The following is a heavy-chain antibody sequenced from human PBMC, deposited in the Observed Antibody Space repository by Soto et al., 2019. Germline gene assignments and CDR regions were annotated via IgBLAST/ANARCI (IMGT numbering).Heavy chain of an antibody. J-gene: IGHJ3*02. V-gene: IGHV3-23*01. D-gene: IGHD2-8*02. CDR3: AKATATGGGAFDI. CDR1: GFTFSSYA. CDR2: ISANGQGI. Sequence: GGSLRLSCAASGFTFSSYALSWVRQAPGKGLEWVSAISANGQGIYYADSVRGRFTISRDGSKNTLYLQMNSLTAGDTAVYYCAKATATGGGAFDICGQGTMVTVSS.